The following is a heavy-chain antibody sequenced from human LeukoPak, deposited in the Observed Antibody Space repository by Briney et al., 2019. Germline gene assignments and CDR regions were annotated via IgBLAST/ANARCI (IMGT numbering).Heavy chain of an antibody. CDR3: ARDNDYVWGSYRHDAFDI. D-gene: IGHD3-16*02. CDR1: GYTFTGYY. Sequence: GASVKVSCKASGYTFTGYYMHWVRQAPGQGLEWMGWINPNSGGTNYAQKFQGRVTMTRDTSISTAYMELSRLRSDDTAVYYCARDNDYVWGSYRHDAFDIWGQGTMVTVSS. CDR2: INPNSGGT. J-gene: IGHJ3*02. V-gene: IGHV1-2*02.